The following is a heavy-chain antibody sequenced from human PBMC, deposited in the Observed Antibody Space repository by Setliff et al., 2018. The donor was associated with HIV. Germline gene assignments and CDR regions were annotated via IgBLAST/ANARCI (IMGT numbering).Heavy chain of an antibody. CDR2: IYYTGSP. D-gene: IGHD6-6*01. CDR3: ARGGGTSSPIDYYYYMDV. V-gene: IGHV4-39*01. Sequence: NPSETLSLTCTVSGDSISSSIYYWGWVRQPPGKGLEWIGGIYYTGSPFYNPSLKSRVTISVDTSNNQFSLKLSSVTAADTAVYYCARGGGTSSPIDYYYYMDVWGKGTTVTVSS. CDR1: GDSISSSIYY. J-gene: IGHJ6*03.